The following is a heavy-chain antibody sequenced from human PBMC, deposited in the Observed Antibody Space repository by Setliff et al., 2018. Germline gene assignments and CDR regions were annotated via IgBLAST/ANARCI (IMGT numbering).Heavy chain of an antibody. CDR1: GYSFSNFW. Sequence: GESLKISCKGSGYSFSNFWIGWVRQMPGKGLVWMGIIYPGDSHTRYSPSFQGQVTMSADKSINTAYLQWSNLKASDTAIYYCAGSLVGATYSVYFDYWGQGALVTVSS. J-gene: IGHJ4*02. D-gene: IGHD1-26*01. V-gene: IGHV5-51*01. CDR2: IYPGDSHT. CDR3: AGSLVGATYSVYFDY.